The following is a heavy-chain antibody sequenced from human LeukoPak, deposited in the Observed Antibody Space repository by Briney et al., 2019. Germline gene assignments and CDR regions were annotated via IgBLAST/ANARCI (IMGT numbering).Heavy chain of an antibody. J-gene: IGHJ4*02. CDR2: IYYSGST. CDR3: ARLTRIVVAPGVDY. D-gene: IGHD3-22*01. Sequence: SGTLSLTCTVSGGSISSSSYYWGWIRQPPGKGLEWIGSIYYSGSTYYNPSLKSRVTISVDTSKNQFSLKLSSVTAADTAVYYCARLTRIVVAPGVDYWGQGTLVTVSS. V-gene: IGHV4-39*01. CDR1: GGSISSSSYY.